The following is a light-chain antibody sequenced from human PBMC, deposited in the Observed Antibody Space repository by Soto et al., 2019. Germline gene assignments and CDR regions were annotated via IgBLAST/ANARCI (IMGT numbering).Light chain of an antibody. J-gene: IGLJ2*01. CDR1: SSNIGAGYD. CDR2: VNN. CDR3: QSYDRSLSAVV. Sequence: QPVLTQPTSVSGAPGQTVTIYCTGSSSNIGAGYDVHWYQQIPGTAPKLLISVNNKRPSGVPDRFSDSKSGTSASLAITGLQAEDEADYYCQSYDRSLSAVVFGGGTKLTVL. V-gene: IGLV1-40*01.